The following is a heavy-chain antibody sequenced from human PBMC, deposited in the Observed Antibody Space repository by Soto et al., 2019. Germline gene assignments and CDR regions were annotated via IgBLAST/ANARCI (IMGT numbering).Heavy chain of an antibody. J-gene: IGHJ6*02. D-gene: IGHD6-13*01. Sequence: GESLKISCKGSGYSFTSYWIGWVRQMPGKGLEWMGIIYPGDSDTGYSPSFQGQVTISADKSISTAYLQWSSLKASDTAMYYCARRSSSSWYYYYYGMDVWGQGTTVTVSS. CDR1: GYSFTSYW. CDR3: ARRSSSSWYYYYYGMDV. CDR2: IYPGDSDT. V-gene: IGHV5-51*01.